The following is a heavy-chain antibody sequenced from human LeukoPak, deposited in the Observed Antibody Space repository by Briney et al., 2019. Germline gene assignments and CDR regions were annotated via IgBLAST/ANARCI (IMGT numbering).Heavy chain of an antibody. D-gene: IGHD3-22*01. V-gene: IGHV1-24*01. Sequence: ASVKVSCKVSGYTLTELSMHWVRQTPGKGLEWMGGFDPEDGETIYAQKFQGRVTITADESTSTAYMELSSLRSEDTAVYYCARDRYYYDSSGYYAFDIWGQGTMVTVSS. CDR1: GYTLTELS. CDR3: ARDRYYYDSSGYYAFDI. J-gene: IGHJ3*02. CDR2: FDPEDGET.